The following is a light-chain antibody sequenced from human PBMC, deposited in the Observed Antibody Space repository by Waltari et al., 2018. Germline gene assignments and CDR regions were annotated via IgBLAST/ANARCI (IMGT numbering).Light chain of an antibody. CDR1: QSVSSN. CDR2: GAS. CDR3: QQYNNWPPRFT. J-gene: IGKJ3*01. V-gene: IGKV3-15*01. Sequence: EIVMTQSPATLSVSPGERATLSCRASQSVSSNLAWYQQQPGQAPRLLIYGASTRATGIPARCSGSGSGTEFTLTISSMQSEDFAVYYCQQYNNWPPRFTFGPGTKVDIK.